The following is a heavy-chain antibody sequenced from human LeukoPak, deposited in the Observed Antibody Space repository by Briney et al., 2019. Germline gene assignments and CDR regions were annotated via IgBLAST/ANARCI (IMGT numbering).Heavy chain of an antibody. CDR3: ARDGYNKGTNFDY. CDR1: GFTLSSYE. J-gene: IGHJ4*02. CDR2: ISSSGSTI. Sequence: GGSLRLSCAASGFTLSSYEMNWVRQAPGKGLEWVSYISSSGSTIYYADSVKGRFTISRDNAKNSLYLQMNSLRAEDTAVYYCARDGYNKGTNFDYWGQGTLVTVSS. V-gene: IGHV3-48*03. D-gene: IGHD5-24*01.